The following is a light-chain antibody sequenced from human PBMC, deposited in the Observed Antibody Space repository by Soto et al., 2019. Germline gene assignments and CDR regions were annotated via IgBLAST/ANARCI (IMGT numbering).Light chain of an antibody. Sequence: EIVMTQATATLSTPPEERATLSCRASQSVSSNLAWYQQKPGQAPRLLIYGASTRATGIPARFSGSGSGTEFTLTSSSLQSEHFAVYYCQRYSHWPRTFGQGTKVEIK. J-gene: IGKJ1*01. CDR2: GAS. V-gene: IGKV3-15*01. CDR1: QSVSSN. CDR3: QRYSHWPRT.